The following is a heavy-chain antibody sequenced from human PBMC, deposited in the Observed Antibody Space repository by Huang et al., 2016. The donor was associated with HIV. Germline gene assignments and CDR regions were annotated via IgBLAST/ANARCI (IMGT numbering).Heavy chain of an antibody. CDR2: INYSGSN. CDR1: GGSISSHY. J-gene: IGHJ4*02. V-gene: IGHV4-59*11. CDR3: ARLRGSPFDY. D-gene: IGHD3-10*01. Sequence: QVQLQESGPGLVKPSETLSLTCTVSGGSISSHYWSWIRQPPGKGLEWIVIINYSGSNNYSPSLRRRVAISVDTSKNQFSLKLSSLTAADTAVYYCARLRGSPFDYWGQGTLVTVSS.